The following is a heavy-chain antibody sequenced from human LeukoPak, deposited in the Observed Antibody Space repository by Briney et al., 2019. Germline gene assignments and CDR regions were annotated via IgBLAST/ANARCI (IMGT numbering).Heavy chain of an antibody. CDR1: GGSISSYY. V-gene: IGHV4-59*01. D-gene: IGHD3-10*01. CDR3: AREASRGYYFDY. Sequence: SETLSLTCTVSGGSISSYYWSWIRQPPGKGLEWIGYIYYSGSTNYNPSLKSRVTISVDTSKNQFSLKLSSVTAADTAVYYCAREASRGYYFDYWGQGTLVTVSP. J-gene: IGHJ4*02. CDR2: IYYSGST.